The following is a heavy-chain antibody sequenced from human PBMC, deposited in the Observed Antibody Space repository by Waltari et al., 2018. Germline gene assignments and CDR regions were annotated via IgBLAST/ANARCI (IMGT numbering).Heavy chain of an antibody. CDR3: ARDPPQRCSGGSCYSDY. CDR2: ISAYNGNT. D-gene: IGHD2-15*01. J-gene: IGHJ4*02. Sequence: QVQLVQSGAEVKKPGASVKVSCKASGYTFTSYGISWVRQAPGQGLEWMGWISAYNGNTNDAQKLQDRVTMTTDTSTSTAYMELRSLRSDDTAVYYCARDPPQRCSGGSCYSDYWGQGTLVTVSS. V-gene: IGHV1-18*01. CDR1: GYTFTSYG.